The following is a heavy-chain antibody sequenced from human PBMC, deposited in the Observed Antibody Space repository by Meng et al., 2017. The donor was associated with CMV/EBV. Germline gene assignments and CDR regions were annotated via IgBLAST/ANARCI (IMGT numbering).Heavy chain of an antibody. Sequence: GESLKISCAASGFTFSGSAMHWVRQASGKGLEWVGRIRSKANSYATAYAASVKGRFTISRDDSKNTAYLQMNSLKTEDTAVYYCAKDRGYYDSSGYNPMGDYYGMDVWGQGTTVTVSS. CDR1: GFTFSGSA. V-gene: IGHV3-73*01. D-gene: IGHD3-22*01. CDR2: IRSKANSYAT. CDR3: AKDRGYYDSSGYNPMGDYYGMDV. J-gene: IGHJ6*02.